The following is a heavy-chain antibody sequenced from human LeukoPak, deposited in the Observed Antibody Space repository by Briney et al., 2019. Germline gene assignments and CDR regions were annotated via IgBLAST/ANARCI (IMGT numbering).Heavy chain of an antibody. D-gene: IGHD3-10*01. V-gene: IGHV3-66*01. CDR2: FYSGGST. Sequence: GGSLRLSCAAFGFTVSSKYMSWVRQAPGKGLEWVSVFYSGGSTYYADSVKGRFTISRDNSKNTLYFQMNSLRAEDTAVYYCARGYYGSGSYYNYLFDYWGQGTLVTVSS. J-gene: IGHJ4*02. CDR1: GFTVSSKY. CDR3: ARGYYGSGSYYNYLFDY.